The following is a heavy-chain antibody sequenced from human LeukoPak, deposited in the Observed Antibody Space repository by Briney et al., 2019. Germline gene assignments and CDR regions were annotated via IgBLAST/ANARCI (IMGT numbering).Heavy chain of an antibody. V-gene: IGHV4-59*08. CDR3: ARRYDTSGRLDY. Sequence: PSETLSLTCTVSGGSIRSYYWSWIRQPPGKGLEWIGYIYYIGGTNYNPYLKSRVTISLDTSKNQFSLKLNSVTAADTAVYYCARRYDTSGRLDYWGQGTLVTVSS. D-gene: IGHD3-22*01. J-gene: IGHJ4*02. CDR2: IYYIGGT. CDR1: GGSIRSYY.